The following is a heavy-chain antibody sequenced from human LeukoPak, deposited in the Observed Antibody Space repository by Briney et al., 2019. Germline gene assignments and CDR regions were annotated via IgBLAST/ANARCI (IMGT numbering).Heavy chain of an antibody. CDR3: ARVRLDIVVVPAAFDY. CDR1: GGSISSSSYY. J-gene: IGHJ4*02. D-gene: IGHD2-2*03. V-gene: IGHV4-39*07. CDR2: IYYSGST. Sequence: SETLSLTCTVSGGSISSSSYYWGWIRQPPGKGLEWIGSIYYSGSTYYNPSPKSRVTISVDTSKNQFSLKLSSVTAADTAVYYCARVRLDIVVVPAAFDYWGQGTLVTVSS.